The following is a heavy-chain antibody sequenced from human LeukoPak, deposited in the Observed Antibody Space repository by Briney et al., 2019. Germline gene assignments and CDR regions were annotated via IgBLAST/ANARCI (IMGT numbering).Heavy chain of an antibody. CDR1: GGSISSYY. CDR3: ARSGRGSSAGFDY. V-gene: IGHV4-59*01. D-gene: IGHD3-10*01. Sequence: SETLSLTCTVSGGSISSYYWSWIRQPPGKGLEWIGYIYYSGSTNYSPSLKSRITISVDTSRNQFSLKLNSVTAADTAVYYCARSGRGSSAGFDYWGQGTLVTVSS. J-gene: IGHJ4*02. CDR2: IYYSGST.